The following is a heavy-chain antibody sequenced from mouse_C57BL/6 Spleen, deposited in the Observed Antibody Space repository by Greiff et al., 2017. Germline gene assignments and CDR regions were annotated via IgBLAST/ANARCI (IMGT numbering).Heavy chain of an antibody. V-gene: IGHV1-69*01. CDR3: ARGEVTGFDY. CDR2: IDPSDSYT. D-gene: IGHD4-1*01. J-gene: IGHJ2*01. CDR1: GYTFTSYW. Sequence: QVQLQQPGAELVMPGASVKLSCKASGYTFTSYWMHWVKQRPGQGLEWIGEIDPSDSYTNYNQKFKGKSTLTVDKSSSTAYMQLSSLTSEDSAVYYCARGEVTGFDYWGQGTTLTVSS.